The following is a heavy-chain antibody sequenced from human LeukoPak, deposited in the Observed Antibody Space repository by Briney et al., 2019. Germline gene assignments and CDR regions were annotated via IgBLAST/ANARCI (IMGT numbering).Heavy chain of an antibody. CDR3: ASGYYDILTGYQTDY. CDR1: GFTLSDYY. V-gene: IGHV3-11*01. J-gene: IGHJ4*02. CDR2: ISSSGSTI. Sequence: GSLRLSCAASGFTLSDYYMSWIRQAPGKGLEWVSYISSSGSTIYYADSVKGRFTISRDNAKNSLYLQMNSLRAEDTAVYYCASGYYDILTGYQTDYWGQGTLVTVSS. D-gene: IGHD3-9*01.